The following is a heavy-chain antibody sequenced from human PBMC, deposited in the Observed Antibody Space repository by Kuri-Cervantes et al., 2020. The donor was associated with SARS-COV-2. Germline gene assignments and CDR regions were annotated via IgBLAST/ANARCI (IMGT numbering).Heavy chain of an antibody. CDR3: ARESGSSGWYGFDY. D-gene: IGHD6-19*01. Sequence: ASVKVSCKASGYTFTSYGISWVRQVPGQGLEWMGWISAYNGNTNYAQKLQGRVTMTTDTSTSTAYMELRSLRSDDTAVYYRARESGSSGWYGFDYWGQGTLVTVSS. J-gene: IGHJ4*02. CDR2: ISAYNGNT. CDR1: GYTFTSYG. V-gene: IGHV1-18*04.